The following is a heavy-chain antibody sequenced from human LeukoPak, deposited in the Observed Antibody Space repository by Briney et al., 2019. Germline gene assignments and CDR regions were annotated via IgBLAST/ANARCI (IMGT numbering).Heavy chain of an antibody. V-gene: IGHV3-21*01. Sequence: GGSLRLSCAASGFTFSSYSMNWVRQAPGKGLEWVSSISSSSSYIYYADSVKGRFIISRDNAKNSLYLQMNSLRAEDTAVYYCAKERGILLWFGESFDYWGQGTLVTVSS. CDR3: AKERGILLWFGESFDY. J-gene: IGHJ4*02. CDR1: GFTFSSYS. D-gene: IGHD3-10*01. CDR2: ISSSSSYI.